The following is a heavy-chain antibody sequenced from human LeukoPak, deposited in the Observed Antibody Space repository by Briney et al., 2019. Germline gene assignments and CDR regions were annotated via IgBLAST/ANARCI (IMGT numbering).Heavy chain of an antibody. D-gene: IGHD4-23*01. J-gene: IGHJ4*02. V-gene: IGHV3-7*01. CDR3: ARIYGGNSELDY. CDR2: IKQDGGEK. CDR1: GFSFSTYW. Sequence: GGSLKLSCVASGFSFSTYWMSWVRQAPGKGLEWVANIKQDGGEKYYVDSVKGRFTISRDNAKNSVYLQMNRLRVEDTAVYYCARIYGGNSELDYWGQGTLVTVSS.